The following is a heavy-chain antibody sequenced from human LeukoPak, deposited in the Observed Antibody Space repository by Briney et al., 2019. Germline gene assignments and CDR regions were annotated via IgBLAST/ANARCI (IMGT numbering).Heavy chain of an antibody. CDR2: INHSGST. Sequence: SETLSLTCAVYGGSFSGYYWSWIRQPPGKGLEWIGEINHSGSTNCNPSLKSRVTISVDTSKNQFSLKLSSVTAADTAVYYCARGGDYYDSSGYYPGGMDVWGQGTTVTVSS. CDR3: ARGGDYYDSSGYYPGGMDV. V-gene: IGHV4-34*01. J-gene: IGHJ6*02. CDR1: GGSFSGYY. D-gene: IGHD3-22*01.